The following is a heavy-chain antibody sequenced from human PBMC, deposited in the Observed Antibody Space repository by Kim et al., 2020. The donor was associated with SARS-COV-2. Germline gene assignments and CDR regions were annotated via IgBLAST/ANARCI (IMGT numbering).Heavy chain of an antibody. J-gene: IGHJ4*02. V-gene: IGHV3-9*01. CDR1: GFTFDDYA. D-gene: IGHD3-16*01. Sequence: GGSLRLSCAASGFTFDDYAMHWVRQAPGKGLEWVSGISWNSGSIGYADSVKGRFTISRDNAKNSLYLQMNSLRAEDTALYYCAKGGGGPYWGQGTLVTVSS. CDR3: AKGGGGPY. CDR2: ISWNSGSI.